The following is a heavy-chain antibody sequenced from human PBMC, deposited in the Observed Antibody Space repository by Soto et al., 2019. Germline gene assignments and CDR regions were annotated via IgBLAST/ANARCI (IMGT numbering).Heavy chain of an antibody. CDR3: ARSYSGNHSLGY. CDR1: GYTFTSYG. J-gene: IGHJ4*02. Sequence: ASVKVSCKASGYTFTSYGISWVRQAPGQGHEWMGWISAYNGNTNYAQKLQGRVTMTKDTSTSTAYMELRSLRSDDTPVYYCARSYSGNHSLGYCGQGTLVTVSS. V-gene: IGHV1-18*01. CDR2: ISAYNGNT. D-gene: IGHD1-26*01.